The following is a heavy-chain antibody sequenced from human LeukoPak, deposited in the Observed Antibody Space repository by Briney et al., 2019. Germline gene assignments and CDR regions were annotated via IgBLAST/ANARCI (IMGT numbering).Heavy chain of an antibody. Sequence: PGGSLRLSCAASEFSVGSNYMTWVRQAPGKGLEWVSGISGSGGATYYADSVKGRFTISRDDPHNTLYLQMNSLRAEDTAVYFCARGGVDYYGSGTYYLMYYFDYWGQGALVTVSS. J-gene: IGHJ4*02. CDR3: ARGGVDYYGSGTYYLMYYFDY. CDR1: EFSVGSNY. D-gene: IGHD3-10*01. CDR2: ISGSGGAT. V-gene: IGHV3-23*01.